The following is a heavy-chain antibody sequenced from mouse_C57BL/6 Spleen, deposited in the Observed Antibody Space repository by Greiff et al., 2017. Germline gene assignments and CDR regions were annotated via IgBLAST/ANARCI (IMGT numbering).Heavy chain of an antibody. J-gene: IGHJ1*03. CDR1: GFTFSDAW. Sequence: EVKLVESGGGLVQPGGSMKLSCAASGFTFSDAWMDWVRQSPEKGLEWVAEIRNKANNHATYYAESVKGRFTISRDDSKSSVYLQMNSLRAEDTGIYYCTRPEGIYYGYDGYFDVWGTGTTVTVSS. CDR2: IRNKANNHAT. D-gene: IGHD2-2*01. V-gene: IGHV6-6*01. CDR3: TRPEGIYYGYDGYFDV.